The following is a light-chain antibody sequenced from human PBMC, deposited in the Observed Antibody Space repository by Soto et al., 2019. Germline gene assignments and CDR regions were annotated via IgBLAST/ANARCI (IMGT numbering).Light chain of an antibody. J-gene: IGKJ1*01. V-gene: IGKV1-39*01. CDR2: AAS. CDR1: QSISSY. Sequence: DIQMTQSPSSLSASVGDRVTITCRASQSISSYLNWYQQKPGKAPKLLIYAASSVQSGIPSRFSGSGLATDFPLTISSLQPEDSATYYCQQSYSTPPAFGQGTKVEIK. CDR3: QQSYSTPPA.